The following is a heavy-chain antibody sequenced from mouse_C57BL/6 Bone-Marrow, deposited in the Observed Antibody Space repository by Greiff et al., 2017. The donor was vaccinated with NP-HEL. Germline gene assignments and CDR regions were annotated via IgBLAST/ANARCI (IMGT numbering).Heavy chain of an antibody. CDR3: AREFHYAMDY. J-gene: IGHJ4*01. Sequence: ESGPGLVKPSQSLSLTCSVTGYSITSGYYWNWIRQFPGNKLEWMGYISYDGSNNYNPSLKNRISITRDTSKNQFFLKLNSVTTEDTATYYCAREFHYAMDYWGQGTSVTVSS. CDR2: ISYDGSN. CDR1: GYSITSGYY. V-gene: IGHV3-6*01.